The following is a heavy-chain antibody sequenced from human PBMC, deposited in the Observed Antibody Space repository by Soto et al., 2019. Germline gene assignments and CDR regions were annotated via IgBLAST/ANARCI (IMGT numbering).Heavy chain of an antibody. Sequence: GESLKISCKASGYTFTNYWVGWVRQMPGKGLEWMGIIYPDDSDTRYRPSFQGHVTISVDKSVNTAYLQWTRLKASDTAMYYWTSFSGSRHGSFGHWGPGTLGTVSS. CDR2: IYPDDSDT. J-gene: IGHJ4*02. D-gene: IGHD6-25*01. CDR3: TSFSGSRHGSFGH. V-gene: IGHV5-51*01. CDR1: GYTFTNYW.